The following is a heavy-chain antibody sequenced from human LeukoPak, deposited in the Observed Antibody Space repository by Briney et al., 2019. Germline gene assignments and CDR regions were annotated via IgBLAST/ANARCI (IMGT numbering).Heavy chain of an antibody. Sequence: GGSLRLSCAASGFTVSSNYMSWVRQAPGKGLEWVSVIYSGGRTYYADSVKGRFTIYRHNTKNTLYLQMNSLRAVDTAVYYCARDPQYSSSCNFDYWGQGTLVTVSS. V-gene: IGHV3-53*04. D-gene: IGHD6-13*01. CDR2: IYSGGRT. CDR1: GFTVSSNY. J-gene: IGHJ4*02. CDR3: ARDPQYSSSCNFDY.